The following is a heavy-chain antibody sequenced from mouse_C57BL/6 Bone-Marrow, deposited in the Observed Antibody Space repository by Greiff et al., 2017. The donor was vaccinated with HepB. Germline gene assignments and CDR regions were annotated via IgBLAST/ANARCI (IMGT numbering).Heavy chain of an antibody. Sequence: VQLQQPGAELVKPGASVKISCKASGYSFTDYNMNWVKQSNGKSLEWIGVINPNYGTTSYNQKFKGKATLTVDQSSSTAYMQLNSLTSEDSAVYYCARSITTVVVPFDYWGQGTTLTVSS. CDR2: INPNYGTT. J-gene: IGHJ2*01. D-gene: IGHD1-1*01. CDR3: ARSITTVVVPFDY. V-gene: IGHV1-39*01. CDR1: GYSFTDYN.